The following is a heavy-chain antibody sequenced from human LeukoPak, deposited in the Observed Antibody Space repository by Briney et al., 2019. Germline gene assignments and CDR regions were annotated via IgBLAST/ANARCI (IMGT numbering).Heavy chain of an antibody. V-gene: IGHV3-30*18. CDR2: ISYDGSYK. D-gene: IGHD2-15*01. Sequence: EPGGSLRLSCAASGFTFSGYGMHWVRQAPGKGLEWVAVISYDGSYKYYTESVKGRFTISRDNSKNTLYLQMNSLRAEDTAVYYCAKIIYCSGGSCYRFNGMDVWGQGTTVTVSS. J-gene: IGHJ6*02. CDR1: GFTFSGYG. CDR3: AKIIYCSGGSCYRFNGMDV.